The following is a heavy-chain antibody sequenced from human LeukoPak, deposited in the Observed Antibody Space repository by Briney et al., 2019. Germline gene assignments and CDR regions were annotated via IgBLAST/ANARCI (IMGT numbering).Heavy chain of an antibody. CDR2: IYYSGST. CDR1: GGSISTYY. V-gene: IGHV4-59*08. CDR3: ARHIRSSGTLYYYYYGMDV. D-gene: IGHD6-19*01. Sequence: SETLCLTCTVSGGSISTYYWSWIRQPPGKGLEWIGYIYYSGSTNYNPSLKSRVTISVDTSKNQFPLKLSSVTAADTAVYYCARHIRSSGTLYYYYYGMDVWGQGTTVTVSS. J-gene: IGHJ6*02.